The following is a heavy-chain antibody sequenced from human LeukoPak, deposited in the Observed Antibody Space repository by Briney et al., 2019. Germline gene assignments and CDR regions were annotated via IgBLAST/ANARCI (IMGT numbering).Heavy chain of an antibody. CDR3: VGEYCSGGSCSDAFDI. D-gene: IGHD2-15*01. V-gene: IGHV3-48*04. CDR2: IDSNSRTI. Sequence: GGSLRLSCAASGFTFRSYAMSWVRQAPGKGLEWISYIDSNSRTIHYADPVRGRFTISRDNAKNSLFLQMNSLRAEDTAVYYCVGEYCSGGSCSDAFDIWGQGTMVTVSS. J-gene: IGHJ3*02. CDR1: GFTFRSYA.